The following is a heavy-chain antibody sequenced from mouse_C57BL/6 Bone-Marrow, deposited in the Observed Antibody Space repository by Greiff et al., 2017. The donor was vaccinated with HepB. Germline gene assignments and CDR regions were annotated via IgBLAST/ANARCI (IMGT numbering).Heavy chain of an antibody. Sequence: EVKLMESGAELVRPGSSVKMSCKTSGYTFTSYGINWVKQRPGQGLEWIGYIYIGNGYTEYNEKFKGKATLTSDTSSSNAYMQLSSLTSEDSAIYFCGHGSSYHYAMDYWGQGTSVTVSS. CDR3: GHGSSYHYAMDY. CDR2: IYIGNGYT. CDR1: GYTFTSYG. V-gene: IGHV1-58*01. D-gene: IGHD1-1*01. J-gene: IGHJ4*01.